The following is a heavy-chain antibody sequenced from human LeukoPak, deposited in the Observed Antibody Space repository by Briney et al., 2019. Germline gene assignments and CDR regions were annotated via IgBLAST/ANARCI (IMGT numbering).Heavy chain of an antibody. CDR3: ARVRQWLVRKYCFDY. CDR2: INHSGST. V-gene: IGHV4-34*01. CDR1: GGSFSGYY. D-gene: IGHD6-19*01. Sequence: SETLSLTCAVYGGSFSGYYWSWIRQPPGKGLEWIGEINHSGSTNYNPSLKSRVTISVDTSKNQFSLKLSSVTAADTAVYYCARVRQWLVRKYCFDYWGQGTLVTVSS. J-gene: IGHJ4*02.